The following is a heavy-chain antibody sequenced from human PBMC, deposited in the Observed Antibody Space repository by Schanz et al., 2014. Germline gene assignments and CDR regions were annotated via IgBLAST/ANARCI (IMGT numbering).Heavy chain of an antibody. J-gene: IGHJ4*02. CDR2: IRQEASEQ. D-gene: IGHD3-10*01. V-gene: IGHV3-7*01. Sequence: EVQLVESGGGLVQPGESLRVSCAASGFTFSNYWMSWVRQAPGKGLEWVANIRQEASEQYYVDSVKGRFTVSRDDAKNSLYLSMNSLRIEDQAVYYCARSEMDRGVIWGYWGQGTLVTVSS. CDR1: GFTFSNYW. CDR3: ARSEMDRGVIWGY.